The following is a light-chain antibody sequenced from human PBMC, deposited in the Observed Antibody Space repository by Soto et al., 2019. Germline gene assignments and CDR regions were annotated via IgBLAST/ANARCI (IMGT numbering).Light chain of an antibody. CDR2: DAS. V-gene: IGKV1-5*01. J-gene: IGKJ2*01. CDR1: QSISSW. Sequence: DIQMTQSPSTLSASVGDRVTITCRASQSISSWLAWYQQKPGKAPKLLIYDASSLESGVPSRFSGSGSGTEFTLTISSLQPDDFATYYCQQYNSYLYTFGPGTKLEIK. CDR3: QQYNSYLYT.